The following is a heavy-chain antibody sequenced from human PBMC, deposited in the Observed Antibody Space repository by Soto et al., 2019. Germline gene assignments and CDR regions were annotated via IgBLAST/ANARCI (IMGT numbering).Heavy chain of an antibody. CDR2: IYYSGST. J-gene: IGHJ4*02. V-gene: IGHV4-39*02. CDR1: GGSISSSSYY. Sequence: SETLSLTCTVSGGSISSSSYYWGWIRQPPGKGLEWIGSIYYSGSTYYNPSLKSRVTISVDTSKNQFSLQLNSVTPEDTAVYYCARDEKGCFDYWGQGTLVTVSS. CDR3: ARDEKGCFDY.